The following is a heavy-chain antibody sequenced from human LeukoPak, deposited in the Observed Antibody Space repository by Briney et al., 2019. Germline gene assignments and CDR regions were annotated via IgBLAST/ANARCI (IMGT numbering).Heavy chain of an antibody. CDR3: VRQNLLVATSNPTFDY. Sequence: SETLSLTCTVSGGSITSSTYYWGWIRQPPGKGLEWIGSIYYSGTTYYNPSLKSRVTISVDTSKNQFSLKVSSVTAADTAVYYCVRQNLLVATSNPTFDYWGQGTLVTVSS. J-gene: IGHJ4*02. CDR1: GGSITSSTYY. CDR2: IYYSGTT. D-gene: IGHD5-12*01. V-gene: IGHV4-39*01.